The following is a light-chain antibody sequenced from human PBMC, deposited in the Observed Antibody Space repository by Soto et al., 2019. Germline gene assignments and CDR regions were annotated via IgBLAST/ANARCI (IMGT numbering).Light chain of an antibody. V-gene: IGKV3-15*01. CDR2: GAS. CDR1: QSVRSN. CDR3: QQYNNWPKWT. J-gene: IGKJ1*01. Sequence: EIVMTQSPATLSVSPGERATLSCRASQSVRSNLAWYQQKPGQAPRRLIYGASTRATGIPARFSGSGSGTEFTLTISSLQSEDFAVYYCQQYNNWPKWTLGQGTKVEIK.